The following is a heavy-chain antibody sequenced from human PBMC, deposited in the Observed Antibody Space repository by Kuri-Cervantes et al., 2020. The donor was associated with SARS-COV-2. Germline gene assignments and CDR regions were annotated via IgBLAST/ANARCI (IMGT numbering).Heavy chain of an antibody. CDR1: GGSISSSSYY. Sequence: ESLKISCTVSGGSISSSSYYWGWIRQPPGKGLEWIGSIYHSGTTYYNPSLESRVTISVDTSQNLFSLELTSVSAADTAVYYCALRIVATIGFDYWGQGTLVTVSS. CDR3: ALRIVATIGFDY. D-gene: IGHD5-12*01. J-gene: IGHJ4*02. V-gene: IGHV4-39*01. CDR2: IYHSGTT.